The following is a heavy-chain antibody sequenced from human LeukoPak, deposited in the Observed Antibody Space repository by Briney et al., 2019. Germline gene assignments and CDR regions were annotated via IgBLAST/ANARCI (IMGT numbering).Heavy chain of an antibody. D-gene: IGHD3-16*02. CDR3: ARAGRLRLGELSLFFWFDP. CDR1: GNTFTSYG. CDR2: ISTYTGNT. Sequence: ASVKVSCKASGNTFTSYGISWVRQAPGQGLEWMGWISTYTGNTNYAQNLQGRVTMTTDTSTSTAYMELRSLRSDDTAVYYCARAGRLRLGELSLFFWFDPWGQGTLVTVSS. V-gene: IGHV1-18*01. J-gene: IGHJ5*02.